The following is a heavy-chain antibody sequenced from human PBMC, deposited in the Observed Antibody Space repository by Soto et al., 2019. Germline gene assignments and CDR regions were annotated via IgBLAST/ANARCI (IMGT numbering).Heavy chain of an antibody. J-gene: IGHJ4*02. CDR3: AKASSSSWGVFDY. D-gene: IGHD6-13*01. V-gene: IGHV3-23*01. CDR2: ISGSGGST. CDR1: GFTFSSYA. Sequence: PGGSLRLSCAASGFTFSSYAMSWVRQAPGKGLEWVSAISGSGGSTYYADSVKGRFTISRGNSKNTLYLQMNSLRAEDTAVYYCAKASSSSWGVFDYWGQGTLVSVSS.